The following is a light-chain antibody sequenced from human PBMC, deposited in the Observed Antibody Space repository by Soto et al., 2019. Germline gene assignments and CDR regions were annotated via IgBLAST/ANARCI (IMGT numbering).Light chain of an antibody. J-gene: IGLJ2*01. CDR1: TGPVTSAHY. CDR2: DTS. V-gene: IGLV7-46*01. CDR3: LFFYSGVHVV. Sequence: QTVVTQEPSLTVSPGGTVTLTCGSSTGPVTSAHYPCWFQQRPGQAPRTLIYDTSNKQSWTPARFSGSLLGGKAALTLSGAQPEDEADYYCLFFYSGVHVVFGGGTKLTVL.